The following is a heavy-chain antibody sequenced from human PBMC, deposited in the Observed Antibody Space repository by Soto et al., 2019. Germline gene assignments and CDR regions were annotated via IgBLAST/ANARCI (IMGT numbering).Heavy chain of an antibody. CDR3: ARASHLYDSSGYDYAPDSYYYYAMDV. CDR1: GFLFNTYA. V-gene: IGHV3-30-3*01. Sequence: QVQLVESGGGVVQPGRSLRLSCAASGFLFNTYALHWVRQAPGKGLEWVALISFDENNKYYVDSVRGRFTISRDNSKKTLYLQMNILRAEDTAVYYCARASHLYDSSGYDYAPDSYYYYAMDVWGQGTTVTVSS. CDR2: ISFDENNK. J-gene: IGHJ6*02. D-gene: IGHD3-22*01.